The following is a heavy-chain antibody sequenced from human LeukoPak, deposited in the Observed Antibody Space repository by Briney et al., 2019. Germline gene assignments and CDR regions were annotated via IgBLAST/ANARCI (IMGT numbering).Heavy chain of an antibody. CDR1: GGSISSYY. Sequence: SETLSLTCTVSGGSISSYYWSWIRQPPGKGLEWIGYIYYSGSTNYNPSLKSRVTISVDTSKNQFSLKLSSVTAADTAVYYCARDRGCSSTSCSDAFGIWGQGTMVTVSS. D-gene: IGHD2-2*01. CDR2: IYYSGST. V-gene: IGHV4-59*01. J-gene: IGHJ3*02. CDR3: ARDRGCSSTSCSDAFGI.